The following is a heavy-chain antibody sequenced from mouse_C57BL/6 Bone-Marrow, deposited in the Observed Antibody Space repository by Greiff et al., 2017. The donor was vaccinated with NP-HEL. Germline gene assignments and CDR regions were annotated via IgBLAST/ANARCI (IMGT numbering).Heavy chain of an antibody. CDR3: AIHPRQLRLPWFAY. V-gene: IGHV5-6*01. J-gene: IGHJ3*01. Sequence: EVQGVESGGDLVKPGGSLKLSCAASGFTFSSYGMSWVRQTPDKRLEWVATISSGGSYTFSPDSVKGRFTISSDNAKNTLYLQMSSLQSEDTAIYYCAIHPRQLRLPWFAYRGQGTLVTVSA. CDR1: GFTFSSYG. CDR2: ISSGGSYT. D-gene: IGHD3-2*02.